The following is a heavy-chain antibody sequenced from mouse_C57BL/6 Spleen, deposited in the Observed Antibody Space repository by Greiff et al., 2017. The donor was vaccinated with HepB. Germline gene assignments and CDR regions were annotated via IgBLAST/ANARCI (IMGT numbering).Heavy chain of an antibody. D-gene: IGHD1-1*01. CDR1: GFTFSSYA. CDR3: ARDSVTTVGAGAMDY. V-gene: IGHV5-4*01. Sequence: EVQGVESGGGLVKPGGSLKLSCAASGFTFSSYAMSWVRQTPEKRLEWVATISDGGSYTYYPDNVKGRFTISRDNAKNHLYLQMSHLKSEDTAMFYGARDSVTTVGAGAMDYWGQGTSVTVSS. J-gene: IGHJ4*01. CDR2: ISDGGSYT.